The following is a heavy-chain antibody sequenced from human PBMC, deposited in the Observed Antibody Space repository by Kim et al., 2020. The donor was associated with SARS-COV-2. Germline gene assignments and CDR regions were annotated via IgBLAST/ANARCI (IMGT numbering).Heavy chain of an antibody. V-gene: IGHV1-18*01. J-gene: IGHJ5*02. D-gene: IGHD3-10*01. Sequence: NYAQKLQGKVTMTTDTSTSTAYMELRSLRSDDTAVYYWARGRAVTAWFDPWGQGTLVTVSS. CDR3: ARGRAVTAWFDP.